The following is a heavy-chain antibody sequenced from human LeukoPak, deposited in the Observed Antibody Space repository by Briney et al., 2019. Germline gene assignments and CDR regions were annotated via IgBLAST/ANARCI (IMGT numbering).Heavy chain of an antibody. CDR3: ARDMTRAVPIPGTYYYAYAMDV. J-gene: IGHJ6*02. D-gene: IGHD6-13*01. V-gene: IGHV4-4*07. Sequence: SETLSLTCTVSGGSISSYYWSWIRQPAGKGLEWIGRIYTSGSTNYNPSLKSRVTISVDTSKNQFSLGLSSVTAADTAVYYCARDMTRAVPIPGTYYYAYAMDVWGQGTTVTVSS. CDR2: IYTSGST. CDR1: GGSISSYY.